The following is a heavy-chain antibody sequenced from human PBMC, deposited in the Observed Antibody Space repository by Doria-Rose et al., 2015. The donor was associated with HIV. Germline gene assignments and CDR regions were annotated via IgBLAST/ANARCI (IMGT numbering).Heavy chain of an antibody. V-gene: IGHV2-26*01. CDR3: ARIKSSRWYHKFYFDF. D-gene: IGHD6-13*01. J-gene: IGHJ4*02. CDR2: IFSDDER. CDR1: GVSLSSPGMG. Sequence: QITLKESGHVLVKPTETLTLTCTVSGVSLSSPGMGVSWIRQPPGKALEWLATIFSDDERSYKTSLKSRLTISRGTSKSQVVLTMTDMDPVDTATYYCARIKSSRWYHKFYFDFWGQGTLVIVSA.